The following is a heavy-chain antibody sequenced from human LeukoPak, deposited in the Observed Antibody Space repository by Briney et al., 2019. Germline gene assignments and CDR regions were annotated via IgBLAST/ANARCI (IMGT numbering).Heavy chain of an antibody. D-gene: IGHD4-17*01. CDR3: AKLLMANDYGDP. CDR1: GFTFSISA. J-gene: IGHJ5*02. Sequence: GGSLRLSCAASGFTFSISAMTWVRQAPGKGLEWVSSISGGGTTYYADSVRGRFIISRDNSKNTLYLQMNSLRAEDTAVYYCAKLLMANDYGDPWGQGTLVTVSS. V-gene: IGHV3-23*01. CDR2: ISGGGTT.